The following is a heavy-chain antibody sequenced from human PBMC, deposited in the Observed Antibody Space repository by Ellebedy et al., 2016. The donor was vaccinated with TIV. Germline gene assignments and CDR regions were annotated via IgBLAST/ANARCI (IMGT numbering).Heavy chain of an antibody. CDR1: GFTFSSYA. D-gene: IGHD3-16*01. CDR3: GRWITDMGFDY. V-gene: IGHV3-23*01. CDR2: ITGSAGTT. J-gene: IGHJ4*02. Sequence: GESLKISCAASGFTFSSYAMGWVRQAPGKGLECVSVITGSAGTTYYADSVKGRFTISRDNSKNTLYLQMNSLRAEDTALYYCGRWITDMGFDYWGQGTLVTVSS.